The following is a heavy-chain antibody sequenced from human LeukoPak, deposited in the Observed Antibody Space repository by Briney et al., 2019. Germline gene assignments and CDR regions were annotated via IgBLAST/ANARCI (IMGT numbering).Heavy chain of an antibody. V-gene: IGHV3-30*02. J-gene: IGHJ5*02. CDR3: AKDTGDYYGSSGYYYAGWFDP. CDR2: IRLDGSNK. CDR1: GFTFSSYG. D-gene: IGHD3-22*01. Sequence: GGSLRLSCAASGFTFSSYGMYRVRQAPGKGLECVAFIRLDGSNKYYADSVKGRFTISRDNSKNTLYLQIKSLRAEDTAVYYCAKDTGDYYGSSGYYYAGWFDPWGQGTLVTVSS.